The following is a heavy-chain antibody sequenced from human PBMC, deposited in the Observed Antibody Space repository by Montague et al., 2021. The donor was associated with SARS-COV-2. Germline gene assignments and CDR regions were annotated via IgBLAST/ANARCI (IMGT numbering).Heavy chain of an antibody. V-gene: IGHV2-70*11. D-gene: IGHD3-9*01. Sequence: PALVTPTQTLTLTCTFSGFSLSTSGMCVSWIRQPPGKALEWLARIDWDDDKYYSPSLKSRLTITKDTSKNQVVLTMTNMDPVDTATYYCAHKTGLRYFDWLFQTNPTGGYFDLWGRGTLVTVSS. CDR3: AHKTGLRYFDWLFQTNPTGGYFDL. CDR1: GFSLSTSGMC. J-gene: IGHJ2*01. CDR2: IDWDDDK.